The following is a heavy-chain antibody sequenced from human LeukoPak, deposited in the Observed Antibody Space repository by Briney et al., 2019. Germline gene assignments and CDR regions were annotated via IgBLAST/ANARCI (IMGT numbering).Heavy chain of an antibody. D-gene: IGHD2-2*01. Sequence: HAASVKVSCKASGGTFSSYAISWVRQAPGQGLEWMGRIIPILGIANYAQKFQGRVTITADKSTSTAYMELSSLRSEDTAVYYCARDSHPDCSSTSCYLYSWGQGTLVTVSS. CDR1: GGTFSSYA. CDR3: ARDSHPDCSSTSCYLYS. J-gene: IGHJ4*02. V-gene: IGHV1-69*04. CDR2: IIPILGIA.